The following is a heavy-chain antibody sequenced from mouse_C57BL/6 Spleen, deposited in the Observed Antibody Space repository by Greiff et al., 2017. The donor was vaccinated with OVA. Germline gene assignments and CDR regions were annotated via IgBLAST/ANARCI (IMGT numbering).Heavy chain of an antibody. CDR2: INPGSGGT. CDR1: GYAFTNYL. CDR3: AKRAQATTWFAY. Sequence: VQLVESGAELVRPGTSVKVSCKASGYAFTNYLIEWVKQRPGQGLEWIGVINPGSGGTNYNEKFKGKATLTADKSSSTAYMQLSSLTSEDSAVYFCAKRAQATTWFAYWGQGTLVTVSA. D-gene: IGHD3-2*02. V-gene: IGHV1-54*01. J-gene: IGHJ3*01.